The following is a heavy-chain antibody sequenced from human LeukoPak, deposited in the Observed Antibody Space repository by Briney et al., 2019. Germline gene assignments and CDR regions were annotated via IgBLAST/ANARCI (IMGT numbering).Heavy chain of an antibody. Sequence: SVKVSCKASGGTFSSYAISWVRQAPGQGLEWMGRIIPILGIANYAQKFQGRVTITADKSTSTAYMELSSLRSEDTAVHYCASSLALGAFDIWGQGTMVTVSS. CDR2: IIPILGIA. CDR1: GGTFSSYA. J-gene: IGHJ3*02. CDR3: ASSLALGAFDI. V-gene: IGHV1-69*04.